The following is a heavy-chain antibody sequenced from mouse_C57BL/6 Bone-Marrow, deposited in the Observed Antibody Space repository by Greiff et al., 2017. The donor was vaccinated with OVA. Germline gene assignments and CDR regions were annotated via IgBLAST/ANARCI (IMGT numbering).Heavy chain of an antibody. CDR1: GFTFSDAW. J-gene: IGHJ1*03. D-gene: IGHD1-1*01. CDR3: TRPPPYGSSSLWYFDV. Sequence: EVMLVESGGGLVQPGGSMKLSCAASGFTFSDAWMDWVRQSPEKGLEWVAEIRNKANNHATYYAESVKGRFTISRDDSKSSVYLQMNSLRAEDTGIYYCTRPPPYGSSSLWYFDVWGTGTTVTVSS. CDR2: IRNKANNHAT. V-gene: IGHV6-6*01.